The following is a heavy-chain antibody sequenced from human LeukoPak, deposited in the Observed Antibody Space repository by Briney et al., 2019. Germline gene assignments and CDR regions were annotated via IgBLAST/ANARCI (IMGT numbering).Heavy chain of an antibody. V-gene: IGHV4-34*01. Sequence: PSETLSLTCAVYGGSFSGYNWSWIRQPRGKGLEWIGEINYSGSTNYNPSLKSRVTISVDTSKNQFSLKLSSVTAADTAVYYCASGIAVAGTFDYWGQGTLVTVSS. CDR1: GGSFSGYN. CDR3: ASGIAVAGTFDY. CDR2: INYSGST. D-gene: IGHD6-19*01. J-gene: IGHJ4*02.